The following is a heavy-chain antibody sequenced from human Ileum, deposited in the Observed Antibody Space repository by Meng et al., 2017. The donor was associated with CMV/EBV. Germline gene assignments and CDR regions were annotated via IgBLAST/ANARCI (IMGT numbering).Heavy chain of an antibody. D-gene: IGHD6-6*01. CDR1: GDSVSTNNVA. Sequence: KLQQSGPGLLKPSQTLSLTCDISGDSVSTNNVAWNWIRQSPLRGLEWLGRTAYRSKWDYEYSVSVKSRITISPDTSKNQFSLQLRSVTPEDTAVYYCARESELLRFDHWGQGTLVTVSS. J-gene: IGHJ4*02. CDR3: ARESELLRFDH. CDR2: TAYRSKWDY. V-gene: IGHV6-1*01.